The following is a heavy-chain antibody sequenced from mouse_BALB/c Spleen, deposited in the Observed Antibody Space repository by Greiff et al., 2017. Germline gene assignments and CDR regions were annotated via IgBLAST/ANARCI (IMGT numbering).Heavy chain of an antibody. Sequence: EVKLVESGGDLVKPGGSLKLSCAASGFTFSSYGMSWVRQTPDKRLEWVATISSGGSYTYYPDSVKGRFTISRDNAKNTLYLQMSSLKSEDTAMYYCASNYYGSSYFFAYWGQGTLVTVSA. J-gene: IGHJ3*01. CDR1: GFTFSSYG. CDR2: ISSGGSYT. D-gene: IGHD1-1*01. CDR3: ASNYYGSSYFFAY. V-gene: IGHV5-6*01.